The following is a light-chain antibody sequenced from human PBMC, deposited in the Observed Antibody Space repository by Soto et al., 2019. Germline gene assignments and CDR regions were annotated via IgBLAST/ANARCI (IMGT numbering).Light chain of an antibody. CDR1: QSVSTY. CDR3: QERSNWPLVT. Sequence: EIVLTQSPATLSLSPGERATLSCRASQSVSTYLAWYQQKPGQPPRLLIYDAFNRATGIPARFSGSGSGTDFPLTISSLETEDFAVYYCQERSNWPLVTFGPGTRVEVK. CDR2: DAF. J-gene: IGKJ3*01. V-gene: IGKV3-11*01.